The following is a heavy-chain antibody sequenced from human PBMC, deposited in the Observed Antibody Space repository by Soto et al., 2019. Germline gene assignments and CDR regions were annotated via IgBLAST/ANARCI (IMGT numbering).Heavy chain of an antibody. CDR1: GFTFSSYA. J-gene: IGHJ3*02. V-gene: IGHV3-23*01. CDR2: ISGSGGTT. Sequence: EVQLLESGGGLVQPGGSLRLSCAASGFTFSSYAMSWVSQAPGKGLEWVSAISGSGGTTYYADSVKGRFTFSRDNSKNTLYLQMTSLRAEDTAVYYCAKTANGWFSAFDIWGQGTMVTVSS. CDR3: AKTANGWFSAFDI. D-gene: IGHD6-19*01.